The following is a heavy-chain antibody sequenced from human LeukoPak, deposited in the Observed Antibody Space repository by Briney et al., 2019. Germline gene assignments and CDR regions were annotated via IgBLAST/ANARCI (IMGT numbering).Heavy chain of an antibody. D-gene: IGHD1-7*01. CDR2: ISSNGGST. CDR1: GFTFSSYA. Sequence: GGSLRLSCVASGFTFSSYAMHWVRQAPGKGLEYVSAISSNGGSTYYANSVKGRFTISRDNSKNTLYLQMGSLRAEDMAVYYCARDRMRYNWNWGYFDYWGQGTLVTVSS. J-gene: IGHJ4*02. V-gene: IGHV3-64*01. CDR3: ARDRMRYNWNWGYFDY.